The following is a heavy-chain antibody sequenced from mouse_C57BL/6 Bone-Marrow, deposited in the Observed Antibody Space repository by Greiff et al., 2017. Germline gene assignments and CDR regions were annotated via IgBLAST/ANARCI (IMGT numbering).Heavy chain of an antibody. Sequence: QVQLQQSGAELVRPGTSVKVSCKASGYAYTNYLIEWVKQRPGQGLEWIGVINPGSGGTNYNEKFKGKATLTADKSSSTAYMQLSSLTSEDSAVYFCARAITTVPYFDYWGQGTTLTVSS. CDR2: INPGSGGT. CDR3: ARAITTVPYFDY. CDR1: GYAYTNYL. D-gene: IGHD1-1*01. J-gene: IGHJ2*01. V-gene: IGHV1-54*01.